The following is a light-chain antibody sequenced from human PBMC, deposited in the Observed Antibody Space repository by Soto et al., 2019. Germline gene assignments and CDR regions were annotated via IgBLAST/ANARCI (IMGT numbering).Light chain of an antibody. CDR1: QSISSS. CDR3: QQYNSYWT. J-gene: IGKJ1*01. CDR2: DAS. V-gene: IGKV1-5*01. Sequence: DIQMTQSPSTLSVSVGDRVTITCRASQSISSSLAWYQQRPGKAPKLLIYDASSLESGVPSRFSGSGSGTEFTLTINSLQPDDFATYYCQQYNSYWTFGQGTKVDIK.